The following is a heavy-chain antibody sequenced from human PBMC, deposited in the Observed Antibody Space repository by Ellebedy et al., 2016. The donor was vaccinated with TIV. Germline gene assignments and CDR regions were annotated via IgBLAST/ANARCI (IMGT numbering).Heavy chain of an antibody. D-gene: IGHD3-3*01. Sequence: ASVKVSCXASGYTFTSYGISWVRQAPGQGLEWMGWISAYNGNTNYAQKLQGRVTMTTDTSTSTAYMELRSLRSDDTAVYYCAREHVNYDFWSGYQYYYYYGMDVWGQGTTVTVSS. V-gene: IGHV1-18*01. CDR1: GYTFTSYG. J-gene: IGHJ6*02. CDR3: AREHVNYDFWSGYQYYYYYGMDV. CDR2: ISAYNGNT.